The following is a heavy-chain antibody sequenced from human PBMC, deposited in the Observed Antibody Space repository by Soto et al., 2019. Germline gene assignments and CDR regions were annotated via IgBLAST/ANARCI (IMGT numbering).Heavy chain of an antibody. J-gene: IGHJ6*03. CDR3: ARVKRAGYYGSGSYYNPQSYYYYYYMDV. D-gene: IGHD3-10*01. Sequence: EVQLVESGGGLVQPGGSLRLSCAASGFTFSSYAMHWVRQAPGKGLEYVSAISSNGGSTYYANSVKGRFTISRDNSKNTLYLQMGSLRAEDMAVYYCARVKRAGYYGSGSYYNPQSYYYYYYMDVWGKGTTVTVSS. CDR2: ISSNGGST. CDR1: GFTFSSYA. V-gene: IGHV3-64*01.